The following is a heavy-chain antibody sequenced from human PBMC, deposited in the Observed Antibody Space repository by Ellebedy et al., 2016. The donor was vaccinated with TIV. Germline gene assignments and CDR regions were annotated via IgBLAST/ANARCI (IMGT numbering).Heavy chain of an antibody. J-gene: IGHJ4*02. CDR2: IYSSGST. CDR3: ARTDVDTAMGLDY. D-gene: IGHD5-18*01. Sequence: GESLKISCAASGFTVSSNYMSWVRQAPGKGLEWVSVIYSSGSTYYADSVKGRFTISRDNSKNTLYLQMNSLRAEDTAVYYCARTDVDTAMGLDYWGQGTLVTVSS. CDR1: GFTVSSNY. V-gene: IGHV3-66*01.